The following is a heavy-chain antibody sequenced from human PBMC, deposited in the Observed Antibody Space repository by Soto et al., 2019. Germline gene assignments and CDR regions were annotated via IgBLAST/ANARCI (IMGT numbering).Heavy chain of an antibody. J-gene: IGHJ4*02. V-gene: IGHV3-23*01. Sequence: EVQLSESGGGLVQPGGSLRLSCAASGFSFAGYALTWVRLAPGKGLEWVASISGGGGSTYYADSVKGRFSISRDDSNRMVYLQMGSRTAGYTAVYYCAKTETFNGYYNAFDYWGQGTRVTVSS. CDR2: ISGGGGST. CDR1: GFSFAGYA. D-gene: IGHD3-9*01. CDR3: AKTETFNGYYNAFDY.